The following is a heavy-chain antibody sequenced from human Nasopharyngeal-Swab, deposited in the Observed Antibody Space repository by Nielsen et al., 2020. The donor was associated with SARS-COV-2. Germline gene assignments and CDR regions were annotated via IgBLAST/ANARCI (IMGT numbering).Heavy chain of an antibody. J-gene: IGHJ4*02. Sequence: GESLKISCAASGFTFSSYAMSWVRQAPGKGLEWVSVIYSGGSSTYYADSVKGRFTISRDNSKNTLYPQMNSLRAEDTAVYYCALVFDYYDSSGYGWGQGTLVTVSS. V-gene: IGHV3-23*03. CDR2: IYSGGSST. CDR1: GFTFSSYA. CDR3: ALVFDYYDSSGYG. D-gene: IGHD3-22*01.